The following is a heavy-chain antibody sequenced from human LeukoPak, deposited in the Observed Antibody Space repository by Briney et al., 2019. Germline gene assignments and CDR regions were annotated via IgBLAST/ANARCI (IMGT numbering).Heavy chain of an antibody. V-gene: IGHV1-24*01. CDR1: GYTLTELS. CDR3: ATAPRFLEWLYLFDY. J-gene: IGHJ4*02. D-gene: IGHD3-3*01. Sequence: ASVKVSCKVSGYTLTELSMHWVRQAPGKGLEWMGGFDPEDGETIYAQKFQGRVNMTEDTSTDTAYMELSSLRSEDTAVYYCATAPRFLEWLYLFDYWGQGTLVTVSS. CDR2: FDPEDGET.